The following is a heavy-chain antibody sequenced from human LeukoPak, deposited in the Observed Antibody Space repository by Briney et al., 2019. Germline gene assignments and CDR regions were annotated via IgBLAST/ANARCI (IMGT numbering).Heavy chain of an antibody. Sequence: PSETLSLTCTVSGGSIGTYYWSWVRQSPGTGLEWIGYIYVTGTRHNPYPQSRVTISVDRSRNQFFLKMTSVTAADTAVYYCARHIGGGIEDMDVWGRGTKVTVSS. CDR1: GGSIGTYY. V-gene: IGHV4-59*08. D-gene: IGHD3-16*02. CDR3: ARHIGGGIEDMDV. J-gene: IGHJ6*03. CDR2: IYVTGT.